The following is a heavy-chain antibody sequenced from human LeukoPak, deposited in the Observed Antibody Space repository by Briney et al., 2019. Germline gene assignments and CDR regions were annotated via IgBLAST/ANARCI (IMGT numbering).Heavy chain of an antibody. CDR1: GYTFTSYG. D-gene: IGHD2-2*01. CDR2: ISAYNGNT. CDR3: ARGAVVVPAAIVFGFDP. Sequence: GASVTVSCKASGYTFTSYGISWVRQAPGQGLEWMGWISAYNGNTNYAQKLQGRVTMTTDTSTSTAYMELRSLRSDDTAVYYCARGAVVVPAAIVFGFDPWGQGTLVTVSS. V-gene: IGHV1-18*01. J-gene: IGHJ5*02.